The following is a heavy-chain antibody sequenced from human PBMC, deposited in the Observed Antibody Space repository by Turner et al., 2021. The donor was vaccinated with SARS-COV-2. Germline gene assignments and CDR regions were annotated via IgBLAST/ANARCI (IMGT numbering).Heavy chain of an antibody. D-gene: IGHD1-26*01. CDR3: AGEVVVLATTHYGMDV. CDR2: ISYSGST. J-gene: IGHJ6*02. CDR1: NGPLSSGDHY. V-gene: IGHV4-30-4*08. Sequence: QVQLQESGPGLVKASQTLSLICSVSNGPLSSGDHYWNWIRQPPGKGLEWIGYISYSGSTNYNPSLKSRVTISVDTSKNQFSLRLSSVTAADTAVYYCAGEVVVLATTHYGMDVWGQGTTVTVSS.